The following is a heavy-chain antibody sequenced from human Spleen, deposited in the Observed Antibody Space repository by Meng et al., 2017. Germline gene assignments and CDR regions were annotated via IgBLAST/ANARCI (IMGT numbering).Heavy chain of an antibody. Sequence: VQHQQWGAGLLKPSETLSLTCAVYGGSFSGYYWSWIRQPPGKGLEWIGEINHSGSTNYNPSLESRATISVDTSQNNLSLKLSSVTAADSAVYYCARGPTTMAHDFDYWGQGTLVTVFS. J-gene: IGHJ4*02. V-gene: IGHV4-34*01. CDR3: ARGPTTMAHDFDY. D-gene: IGHD4-11*01. CDR2: INHSGST. CDR1: GGSFSGYY.